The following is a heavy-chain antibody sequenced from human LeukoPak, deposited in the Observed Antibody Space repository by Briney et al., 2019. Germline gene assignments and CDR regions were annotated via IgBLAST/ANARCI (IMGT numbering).Heavy chain of an antibody. CDR2: ISHDGSNK. D-gene: IGHD4-23*01. CDR1: GFIFSDYA. CDR3: ASDFGGLRWNYYFDY. J-gene: IGHJ4*02. Sequence: PGGSLRLSCAASGFIFSDYAMHWVRQAPGKGLEWVAIISHDGSNKYHADSVKGRFTISRDNSKNTLYLQMNSLIDEDTAVYLCASDFGGLRWNYYFDYWGQGTLVTVSS. V-gene: IGHV3-30*04.